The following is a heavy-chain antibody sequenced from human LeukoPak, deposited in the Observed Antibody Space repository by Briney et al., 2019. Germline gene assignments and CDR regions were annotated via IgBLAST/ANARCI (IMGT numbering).Heavy chain of an antibody. CDR2: IIPILGIA. Sequence: GASVKVSFKASGGTFSSYAISWVRQAPGQGLEWMGRIIPILGIANYAQKFQGRVTITADKSTSTAYMELSSLRSEDTAVYYCAREPTVTTFRTWFDPWGQGTLVTVSS. CDR1: GGTFSSYA. V-gene: IGHV1-69*04. J-gene: IGHJ5*02. CDR3: AREPTVTTFRTWFDP. D-gene: IGHD4-17*01.